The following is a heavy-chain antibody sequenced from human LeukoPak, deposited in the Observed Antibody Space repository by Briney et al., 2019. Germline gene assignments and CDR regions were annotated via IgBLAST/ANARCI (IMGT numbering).Heavy chain of an antibody. V-gene: IGHV3-33*01. Sequence: GGSLRLSCAASGFTFSSYGMHWVRQAPGKGLEWVAVIWFDGTNKYYADSVKGRFAISRDNSKNTLYVQMNSLRAEDTAVYYCARDHGSGSSPDYWGQGTLVTVSS. J-gene: IGHJ4*02. CDR1: GFTFSSYG. D-gene: IGHD3-10*01. CDR2: IWFDGTNK. CDR3: ARDHGSGSSPDY.